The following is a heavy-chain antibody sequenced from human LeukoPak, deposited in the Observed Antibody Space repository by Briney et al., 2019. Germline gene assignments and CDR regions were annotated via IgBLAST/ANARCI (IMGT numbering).Heavy chain of an antibody. CDR2: IYYSGST. V-gene: IGHV4-30-4*01. Sequence: SETLSLTCTVSGGSISSGDYYWSWIRQPPGKGLEWIGYIYYSGSTYYNPSLKSRVTISVDTSKNQFSLKLSSVTAADTAVYYCARGDWYRNWFDPWGQGTLVTVSS. CDR1: GGSISSGDYY. J-gene: IGHJ5*02. CDR3: ARGDWYRNWFDP. D-gene: IGHD3-9*01.